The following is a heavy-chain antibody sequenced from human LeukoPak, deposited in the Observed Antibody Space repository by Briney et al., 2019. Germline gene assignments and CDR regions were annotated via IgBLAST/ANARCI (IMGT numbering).Heavy chain of an antibody. D-gene: IGHD4-23*01. V-gene: IGHV1-2*06. CDR2: INPNSGGT. CDR1: GYTFTGYY. Sequence: ASVKVSCKASGYTFTGYYMHWVRQAPGQGLEWMGRINPNSGGTNYAQKFQGRVTMTRDTSISTAYMELSSLRSEDTAVYFCARATGNSDHSPREPIHWYFDLWGRGTLVTVSS. CDR3: ARATGNSDHSPREPIHWYFDL. J-gene: IGHJ2*01.